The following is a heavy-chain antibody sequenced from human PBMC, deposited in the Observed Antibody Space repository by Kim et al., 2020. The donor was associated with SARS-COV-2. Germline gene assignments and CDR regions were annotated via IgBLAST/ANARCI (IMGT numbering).Heavy chain of an antibody. CDR2: IRERSNDI. CDR1: GFTFSIST. J-gene: IGHJ4*02. CDR3: VRDNNWSFDY. D-gene: IGHD1-1*01. V-gene: IGHV3-48*02. Sequence: GGSLRLSCAASGFTFSISTMNWVRQAPGQGLEWVSLIRERSNDIHYADSVKGRFTISRDNAENSLYLQMNSLRDEDTAVYYCVRDNNWSFDYWGQGTLVTVSS.